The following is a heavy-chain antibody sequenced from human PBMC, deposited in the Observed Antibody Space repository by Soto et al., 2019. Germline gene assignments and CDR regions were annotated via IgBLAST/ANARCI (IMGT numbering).Heavy chain of an antibody. V-gene: IGHV1-18*01. CDR2: ISAYNGKT. Sequence: QVQLVQSGAEVKKPGASVKVSCKASGYTFNIYGISWVRQAPGQGLEWMGWISAYNGKTNYTQKIQRRATITTDTSTSTAYMALRSLRSDDTAIYYCARTSSSSWRVDHWGQGTLITVSA. D-gene: IGHD6-13*01. J-gene: IGHJ4*02. CDR3: ARTSSSSWRVDH. CDR1: GYTFNIYG.